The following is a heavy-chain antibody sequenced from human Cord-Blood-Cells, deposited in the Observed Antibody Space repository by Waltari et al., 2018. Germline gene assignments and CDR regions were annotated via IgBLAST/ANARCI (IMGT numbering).Heavy chain of an antibody. J-gene: IGHJ3*02. D-gene: IGHD6-13*01. CDR1: GYTFTSYA. CDR3: ARVRYSSSWYDAFDI. Sequence: QVQLVQSGAAVKKPGASVKVSCKAAGYTFTSYAINWVRQATGQGLEGMGWMNPNSGNTGYAHKFQGRVTMTRNTSISTAYMELSSLRSEDTAVYYCARVRYSSSWYDAFDIWGQGTMVTVSS. CDR2: MNPNSGNT. V-gene: IGHV1-8*01.